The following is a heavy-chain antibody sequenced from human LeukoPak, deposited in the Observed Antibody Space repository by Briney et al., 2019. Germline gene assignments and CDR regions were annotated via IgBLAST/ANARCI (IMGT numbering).Heavy chain of an antibody. CDR1: GFIFSSSE. Sequence: GGSLRLSCAASGFIFSSSEINWMRQAPGKGPEWLSSITGSGTPKHYADSVKGRFTISRDSVKTVVYLQMNSLRDEDTAVYYCGYQGKWGQGTLVTVSS. J-gene: IGHJ1*01. CDR2: ITGSGTPK. V-gene: IGHV3-48*03. D-gene: IGHD3-16*02. CDR3: GYQGK.